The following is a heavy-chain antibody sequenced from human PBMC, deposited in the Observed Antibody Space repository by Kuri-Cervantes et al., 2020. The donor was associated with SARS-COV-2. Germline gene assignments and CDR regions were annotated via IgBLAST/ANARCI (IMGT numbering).Heavy chain of an antibody. CDR1: GGSISSYY. CDR3: ARHSTRINWFDP. CDR2: IYYSGST. V-gene: IGHV4-39*01. J-gene: IGHJ5*02. Sequence: SETLSLTCTVSGGSISSYYWGWIRQPPGKGLEWIGSIYYSGSTYYNPSLKSRVTISIDTSKNQFSLKLSSVTAADTAVYYCARHSTRINWFDPWGQGTLVTVSS.